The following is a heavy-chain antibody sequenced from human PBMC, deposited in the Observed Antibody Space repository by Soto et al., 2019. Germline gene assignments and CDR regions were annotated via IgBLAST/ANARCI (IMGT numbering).Heavy chain of an antibody. Sequence: EVQLLESGGGLVQPGGSLRLSCVASGFTFSGNVMSWVRQAPGKGLEWISIISGSGGSTYYADSVKDRFTISRDNSNNTLYLQMHSLTAADTAVYYCAKNGCGGDCYSTVAGNWFDPWGQGTVVTVSS. J-gene: IGHJ5*02. CDR3: AKNGCGGDCYSTVAGNWFDP. D-gene: IGHD2-21*02. CDR2: ISGSGGST. V-gene: IGHV3-23*01. CDR1: GFTFSGNV.